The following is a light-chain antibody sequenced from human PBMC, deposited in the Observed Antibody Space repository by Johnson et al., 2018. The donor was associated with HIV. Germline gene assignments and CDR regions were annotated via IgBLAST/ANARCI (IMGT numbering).Light chain of an antibody. CDR1: SSNIGNNY. J-gene: IGLJ1*01. CDR2: ENN. CDR3: GTWDSSLSVYV. V-gene: IGLV1-51*02. Sequence: QSVLTQPPSVSAAPGQKVTISCSGSSSNIGNNYVSWYQQLPGTAPKLLIYENNKRPSGIPDLFSGSKSGTSATLGITGLQTGDEADYYCGTWDSSLSVYVFG.